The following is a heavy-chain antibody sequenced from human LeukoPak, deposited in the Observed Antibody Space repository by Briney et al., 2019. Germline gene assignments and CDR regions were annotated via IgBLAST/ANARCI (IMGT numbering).Heavy chain of an antibody. CDR3: ARDNPLALRYFQH. J-gene: IGHJ1*01. CDR2: ISSSGSTI. Sequence: GGSLRLSCAASGFTFSDYYMSWIRQAPGKGLEWVSYISSSGSTIYYADSVKGRFTISRDNAKNSLYLQMNRLRAEDTAVYYCARDNPLALRYFQHWGQGTLVTVSS. V-gene: IGHV3-11*04. CDR1: GFTFSDYY.